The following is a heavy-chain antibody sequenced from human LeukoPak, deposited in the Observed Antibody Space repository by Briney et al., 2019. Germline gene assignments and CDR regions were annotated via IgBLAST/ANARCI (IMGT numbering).Heavy chain of an antibody. CDR2: INPNSGGT. Sequence: ASVKVSCKASGYTFTGYYMHWVRQAPGQGLERMGWINPNSGGTNYAQKFQGRVTMTRDTSIGTAYMELSRLRSDDTAVYYCARDAGRIVHSSNFSNYWGQGTLVTVSS. J-gene: IGHJ4*02. CDR1: GYTFTGYY. D-gene: IGHD6-13*01. CDR3: ARDAGRIVHSSNFSNY. V-gene: IGHV1-2*02.